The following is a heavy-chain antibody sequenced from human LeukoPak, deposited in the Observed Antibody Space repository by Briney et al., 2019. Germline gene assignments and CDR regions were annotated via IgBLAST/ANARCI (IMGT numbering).Heavy chain of an antibody. D-gene: IGHD6-19*01. CDR3: GQVAGAYYYGMDV. CDR2: INHSGST. Sequence: KSSETLSLTCAVYGGSFSGYYWSWIRQPPGKGLEWIGEINHSGSTNYNPSLKSRVTISVDTSKNQFSLKLSSVTAADTAVYYCGQVAGAYYYGMDVWGQGTTVTVSS. CDR1: GGSFSGYY. V-gene: IGHV4-34*01. J-gene: IGHJ6*02.